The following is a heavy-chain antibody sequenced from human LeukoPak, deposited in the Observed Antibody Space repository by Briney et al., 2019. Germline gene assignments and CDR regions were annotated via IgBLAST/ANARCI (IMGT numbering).Heavy chain of an antibody. CDR3: ARGKSSVTIFGVVIGEKYYFDY. CDR1: GGSFSGYY. D-gene: IGHD3-3*01. V-gene: IGHV4-34*01. J-gene: IGHJ4*02. CDR2: INHSGST. Sequence: SETLSLTCAVYGGSFSGYYWSWIRQPPGKGLEWIGEINHSGSTNYNPSLKSRVTISVDTSKNQFSLKLSSVTAADTAVYYCARGKSSVTIFGVVIGEKYYFDYWGQGTLVTVSS.